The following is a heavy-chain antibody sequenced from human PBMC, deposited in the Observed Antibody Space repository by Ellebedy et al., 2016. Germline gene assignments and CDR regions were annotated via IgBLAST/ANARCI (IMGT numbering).Heavy chain of an antibody. CDR3: ARDNNDWVADYFQF. D-gene: IGHD1-1*01. CDR2: ISGSNTGT. V-gene: IGHV3-23*01. J-gene: IGHJ1*01. CDR1: GFTFSSYW. Sequence: GESLKISCAASGFTFSSYWMSWVRQAPGKGLEWVSGISGSNTGTYYAASVRGRFTISRDNSKNTLHLQMHSLRAEDTAVYYCARDNNDWVADYFQFWGQGSLVTVSS.